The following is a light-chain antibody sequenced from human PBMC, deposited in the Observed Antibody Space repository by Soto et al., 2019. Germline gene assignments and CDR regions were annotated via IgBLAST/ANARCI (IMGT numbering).Light chain of an antibody. V-gene: IGLV2-14*01. J-gene: IGLJ2*01. CDR3: SSYTTSSTVV. CDR2: DVS. CDR1: SSDVGGYNY. Sequence: QSALTQPASVSGSPGQSITISCTGISSDVGGYNYVSWYQQHPGKVPKVMIYDVSNRPSGVSNRFSGSKSGNTASLTISGLQTEDEADYYCSSYTTSSTVVFGGGTKLTVL.